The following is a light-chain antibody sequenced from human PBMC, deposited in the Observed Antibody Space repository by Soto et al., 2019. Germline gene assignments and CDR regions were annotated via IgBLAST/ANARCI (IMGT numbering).Light chain of an antibody. CDR1: QNIFYRPTDKNY. J-gene: IGKJ3*01. V-gene: IGKV4-1*01. CDR3: QQYYRTPFT. Sequence: DVVLTQSPDFLGVSLGERATIHCTSSQNIFYRPTDKNYLAWYQQKPGKPPRLLIYWASTRESGVPDRFSGSGSGTDFALTISSLQAEDVAVYFCQQYYRTPFTFGPGTKVEIK. CDR2: WAS.